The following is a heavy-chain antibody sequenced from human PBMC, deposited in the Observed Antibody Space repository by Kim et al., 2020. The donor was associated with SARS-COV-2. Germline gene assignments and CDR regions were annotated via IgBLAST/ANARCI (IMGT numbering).Heavy chain of an antibody. CDR1: GFTFSSYG. V-gene: IGHV3-33*01. D-gene: IGHD6-19*01. CDR3: ARVGIAVAGTDRFYYYGIHV. Sequence: GGSLRLSCAASGFTFSSYGMHWVRQAPGKGLEWVAVIWYDGSNKYYADSVKGRFTISRDNSKNTLYLQRNSLRAEDTAVYYCARVGIAVAGTDRFYYYGIHVWGQETKVTVTS. J-gene: IGHJ6*02. CDR2: IWYDGSNK.